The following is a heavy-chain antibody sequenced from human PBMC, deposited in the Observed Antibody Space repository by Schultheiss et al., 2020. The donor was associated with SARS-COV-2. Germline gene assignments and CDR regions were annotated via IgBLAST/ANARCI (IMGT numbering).Heavy chain of an antibody. CDR3: ARGTVADDAFDI. J-gene: IGHJ3*02. CDR2: IIPIFGTV. Sequence: SVKVSCKASGYTFTSYYMHWVRQAPGQGLEWMGGIIPIFGTVNHAQKFQGRVTITADESTRTAYMELSSLRSEDTAVYYCARGTVADDAFDIWGQGTMVTVSS. D-gene: IGHD6-19*01. CDR1: GYTFTSYY. V-gene: IGHV1-69*13.